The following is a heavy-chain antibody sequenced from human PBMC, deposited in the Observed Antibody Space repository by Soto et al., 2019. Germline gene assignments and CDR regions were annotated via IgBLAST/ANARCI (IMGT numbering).Heavy chain of an antibody. Sequence: SGGSLRLSCAASGFTFSSYSMNWVRQAPGKGLEWVSSISSSSSYIYYADSVKGRFTISRDNAKNSLYLQMNSLRAEDTAVYYCARAYGDYEYVDYWGQGTLVTVSS. CDR1: GFTFSSYS. CDR3: ARAYGDYEYVDY. V-gene: IGHV3-21*01. J-gene: IGHJ4*02. CDR2: ISSSSSYI. D-gene: IGHD4-17*01.